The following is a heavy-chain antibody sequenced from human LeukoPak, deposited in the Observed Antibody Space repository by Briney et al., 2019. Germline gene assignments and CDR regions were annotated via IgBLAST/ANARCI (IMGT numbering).Heavy chain of an antibody. CDR1: GFTFSSYS. V-gene: IGHV3-48*01. CDR3: ARGDYYFDY. J-gene: IGHJ4*02. CDR2: ISSSSSTI. Sequence: GGSLRLSCAASGFTFSSYSMNWVRQAPGKGLEWVSYISSSSSTIYYADSVKGRFTISRDNAKNSLYLQMNSLRAEDTAVYYCARGDYYFDYWGQGTLVTVSS. D-gene: IGHD3/OR15-3a*01.